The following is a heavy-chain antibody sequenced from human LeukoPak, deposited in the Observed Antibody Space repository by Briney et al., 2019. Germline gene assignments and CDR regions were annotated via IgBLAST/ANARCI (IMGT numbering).Heavy chain of an antibody. CDR2: IRSDGNNK. V-gene: IGHV3-30*02. J-gene: IGHJ5*02. Sequence: PGGSLRLSCAASGFTFATYGMHWVRQAPGKGLEWVAFIRSDGNNKYYADSVKGRFTISRDNSENTLFLQMNSPRPEDTAVYYCAKDRDLASWGQGTLVTVSS. CDR1: GFTFATYG. CDR3: AKDRDLAS.